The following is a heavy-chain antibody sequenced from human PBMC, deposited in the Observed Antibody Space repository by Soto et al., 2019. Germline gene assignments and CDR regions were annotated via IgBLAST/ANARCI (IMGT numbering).Heavy chain of an antibody. J-gene: IGHJ4*02. V-gene: IGHV5-10-1*01. Sequence: GESLKISCKGSGYSFTSYWITWVRQLPGKGLEWMGRIDPSDSYTNYHPSFQGHVTISADKSISTAYLQWSSLKASDTAMYYCALVVDGLFYSDYWGQGTPVTVSS. CDR3: ALVVDGLFYSDY. CDR1: GYSFTSYW. CDR2: IDPSDSYT. D-gene: IGHD3-22*01.